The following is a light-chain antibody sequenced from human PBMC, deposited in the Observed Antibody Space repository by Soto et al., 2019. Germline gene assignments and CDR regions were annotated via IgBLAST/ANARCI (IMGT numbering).Light chain of an antibody. CDR3: QQYGSSPLT. J-gene: IGKJ4*01. V-gene: IGKV3-20*01. CDR2: GAS. CDR1: QSVSSNY. Sequence: EIVLKQSPGTLSLSPGERASLSCGASQSVSSNYLAWYQQKPGRAPRLLIYGASSRATGIPDRFSGSGSGTDFSLTISRLEPEDFAVYYCQQYGSSPLTFGGGTKVDIK.